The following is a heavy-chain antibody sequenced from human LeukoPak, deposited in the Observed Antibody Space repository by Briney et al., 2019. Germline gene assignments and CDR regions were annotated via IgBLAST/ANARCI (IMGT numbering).Heavy chain of an antibody. CDR3: ARGSYLEWERQQTRWFDP. Sequence: NPSQTLSLTCTVSGGSISSGDYYWSWIRQPPGKGLEWIGYIYYSGSTYYNPSLKSRVTISVDTSKNRFSLKLSSVTAADTAVYYCARGSYLEWERQQTRWFDPWGQGTLVTVSS. V-gene: IGHV4-30-4*08. CDR1: GGSISSGDYY. J-gene: IGHJ5*02. CDR2: IYYSGST. D-gene: IGHD1-26*01.